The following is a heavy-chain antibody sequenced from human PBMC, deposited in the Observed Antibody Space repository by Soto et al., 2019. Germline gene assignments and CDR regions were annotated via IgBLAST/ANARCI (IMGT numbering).Heavy chain of an antibody. D-gene: IGHD6-19*01. CDR2: INPSGGST. Sequence: QVQLVQSGAEVKKPGASVKVSCKASGYTFTSYYMHWVRQAPGQGLEWMGIINPSGGSTSYAQKFQGRVTMTRYTSTSTVYMELSSLRYEDTAVYYCARDLEQWHFDYWGQGTLVTVSS. CDR1: GYTFTSYY. CDR3: ARDLEQWHFDY. V-gene: IGHV1-46*01. J-gene: IGHJ4*02.